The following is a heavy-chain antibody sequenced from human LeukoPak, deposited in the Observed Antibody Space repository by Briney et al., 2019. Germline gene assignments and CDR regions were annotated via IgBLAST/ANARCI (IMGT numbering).Heavy chain of an antibody. J-gene: IGHJ4*02. CDR2: ISYDGSNK. CDR1: GFTFSSYA. Sequence: QAGGSLRLSCAASGFTFSSYAMHWVRKAPGKGLEWVAVISYDGSNKYYADSVKGRFTISRDNSKNTLYLQMNSLRAEDTTVYYCAKIWFGELAPFDYWGQGTLVTVSS. V-gene: IGHV3-30-3*01. CDR3: AKIWFGELAPFDY. D-gene: IGHD3-10*01.